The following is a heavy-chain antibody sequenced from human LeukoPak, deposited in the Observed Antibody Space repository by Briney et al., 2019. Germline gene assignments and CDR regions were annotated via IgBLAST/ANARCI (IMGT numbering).Heavy chain of an antibody. V-gene: IGHV3-23*01. Sequence: GGSLRLSCAAPGFTFSSYAMNWVRQAPGKGLEWVSAISGSGGSTWYADSVKGRFTISRDYSKNTLHLQMNSLGAEDTAVYYCAKDGEPMITFGGAGYWGQGTLVTVSS. CDR1: GFTFSSYA. CDR2: ISGSGGST. D-gene: IGHD3-16*01. J-gene: IGHJ4*02. CDR3: AKDGEPMITFGGAGY.